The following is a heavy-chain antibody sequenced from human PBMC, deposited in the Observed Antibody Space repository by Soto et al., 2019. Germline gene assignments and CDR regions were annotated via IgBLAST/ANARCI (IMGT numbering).Heavy chain of an antibody. CDR2: IYYSGST. V-gene: IGHV4-59*01. Sequence: PSETLSLTCTVSGGSISSYYWSWIRQPPGKGLEWIGYIYYSGSTNYNPSLKSRVTISVDTSKNQFSLKLSSVTAADTDVYYCARVQLNASRKNYYFDYWGQGTLVTVSS. D-gene: IGHD1-1*01. CDR3: ARVQLNASRKNYYFDY. J-gene: IGHJ4*02. CDR1: GGSISSYY.